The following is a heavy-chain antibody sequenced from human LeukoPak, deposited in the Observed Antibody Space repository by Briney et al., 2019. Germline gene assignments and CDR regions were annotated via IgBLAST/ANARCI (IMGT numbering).Heavy chain of an antibody. CDR2: INPNSGGT. J-gene: IGHJ4*02. CDR1: GYTFTGYY. CDR3: ARGSSRPVKSQNFDY. V-gene: IGHV1-2*02. Sequence: ASVKVSFKASGYTFTGYYMYWGRQAPGQGLEWMGWINPNSGGTNYSQKFQGRVTMTRVETFSTAYIEKRRLRSDDTAVYYCARGSSRPVKSQNFDYWGQGTLVTVSS.